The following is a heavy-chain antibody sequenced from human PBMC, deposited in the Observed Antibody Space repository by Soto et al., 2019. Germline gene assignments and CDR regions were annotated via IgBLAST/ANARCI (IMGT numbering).Heavy chain of an antibody. V-gene: IGHV3-33*01. Sequence: QVQLVESGGGVVQPGRSLRLSCAASGFTFSSYGMHWVRQDPGEGLEWVAVIWYDGSNKYYADSVKGRFTISRDNSKNTLYLQMNSRRDEDTAVYYCAREDYGSGSFDYWGQGTLVTVSS. CDR3: AREDYGSGSFDY. CDR1: GFTFSSYG. J-gene: IGHJ4*02. D-gene: IGHD3-10*01. CDR2: IWYDGSNK.